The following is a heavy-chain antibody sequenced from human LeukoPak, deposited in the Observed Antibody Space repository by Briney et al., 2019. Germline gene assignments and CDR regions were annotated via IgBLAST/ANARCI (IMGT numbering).Heavy chain of an antibody. CDR2: INHSGST. CDR1: GGSFSGYY. V-gene: IGHV4-34*01. D-gene: IGHD2-2*01. Sequence: PSETLSLTCAVYGGSFSGYYWSWIRQPPGKGLEWIGEINHSGSTNYNPSLKSRVTISVDTSKNQFSLKPSSVTAADTAVYYCARKRYCSSTSCARGRGTHFDYWGQGTLVTVSS. J-gene: IGHJ4*02. CDR3: ARKRYCSSTSCARGRGTHFDY.